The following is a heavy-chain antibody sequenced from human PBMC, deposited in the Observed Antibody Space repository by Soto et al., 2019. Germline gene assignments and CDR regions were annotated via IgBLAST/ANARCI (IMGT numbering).Heavy chain of an antibody. CDR2: IYHTGDT. V-gene: IGHV4-38-2*02. D-gene: IGHD1-20*01. J-gene: IGHJ5*02. CDR3: ARDNNSLDL. CDR1: SYSISSGFF. Sequence: PSETLSLTCVVSSYSISSGFFWGWIRQPPGKGLEWVCSIYHTGDTHYNPSLRSQVSMSVDTSKNQFSLRLTSLTAADTAVYFSARDNNSLDLWGRGILVTVSS.